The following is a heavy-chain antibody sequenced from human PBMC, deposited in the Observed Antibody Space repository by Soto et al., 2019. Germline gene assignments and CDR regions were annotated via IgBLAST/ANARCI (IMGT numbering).Heavy chain of an antibody. V-gene: IGHV3-23*01. CDR1: GFTFSSYA. CDR2: ISGSGGSK. CDR3: ANEYEYSSGWERIDY. J-gene: IGHJ4*02. Sequence: EVQLLESGGGLVQPGGSLRLSCAASGFTFSSYAMSWVRQAPGKGLEWVSAISGSGGSKYYADSVKGRFTISRDNSKNTLYLQMNSLRAEDTAVFYCANEYEYSSGWERIDYWGQGTLVTVSS. D-gene: IGHD6-19*01.